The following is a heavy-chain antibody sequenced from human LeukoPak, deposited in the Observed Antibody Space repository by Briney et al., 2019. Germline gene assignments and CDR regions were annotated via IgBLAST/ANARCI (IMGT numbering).Heavy chain of an antibody. CDR3: ARHDPHSSGWYPRLARGSSYFDY. D-gene: IGHD6-19*01. CDR2: IYYSGST. J-gene: IGHJ4*02. CDR1: GYSISSGYY. V-gene: IGHV4-38-2*02. Sequence: PSETLSLTCTVSGYSISSGYYWGWIRQPPGKGLEWIGSIYYSGSTYYNPSLKSRVTISVDTSKNQFSLKLSSVTAADTAVYYCARHDPHSSGWYPRLARGSSYFDYWGQGTLVTVSS.